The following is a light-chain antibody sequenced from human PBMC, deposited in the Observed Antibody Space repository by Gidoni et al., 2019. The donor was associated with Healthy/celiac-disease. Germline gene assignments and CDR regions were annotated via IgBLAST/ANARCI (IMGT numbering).Light chain of an antibody. V-gene: IGLV6-57*01. Sequence: NFMLTQPHSVSESPGKTVTISCTRSSGSIASNYVQWYQQRPGSSPTTVTYEDNQRPSGVPDRFSGSIDSSSNSASLTISGLKTEDEADYYCQSYDSSNHVVFGGGTKLTV. CDR1: SGSIASNY. CDR3: QSYDSSNHVV. J-gene: IGLJ2*01. CDR2: EDN.